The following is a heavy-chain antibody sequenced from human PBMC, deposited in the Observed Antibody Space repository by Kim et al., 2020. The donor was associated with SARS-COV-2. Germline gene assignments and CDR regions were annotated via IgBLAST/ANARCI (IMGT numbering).Heavy chain of an antibody. D-gene: IGHD1-26*01. CDR1: GFSLSTPGMC. CDR3: ARKVADSGGYYVHFDH. V-gene: IGHV2-70*11. Sequence: SGPTLVNPTQTLTLTCTLSGFSLSTPGMCVSWIRQPPGKALEWLARIDFDDDKYYSTSLKTRLTISKDTSKNQVVLTMTNMDPVDTATYYCARKVADSGGYYVHFDHWGLGTLVTVSS. J-gene: IGHJ4*02. CDR2: IDFDDDK.